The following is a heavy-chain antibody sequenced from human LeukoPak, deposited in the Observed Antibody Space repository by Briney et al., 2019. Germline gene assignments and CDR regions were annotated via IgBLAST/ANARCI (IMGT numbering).Heavy chain of an antibody. V-gene: IGHV4-59*12. Sequence: PSETLSLTCTVSGGSISSYCWSWLRQPPGKGLEWIGYIYYSGSTNYNPSLKSRVTISVDTSKKQFSLNLKSVTAADTAVYYCARDRTGTMGYFDYWGQGTLVTVSS. CDR2: IYYSGST. J-gene: IGHJ4*02. CDR1: GGSISSYC. D-gene: IGHD1-7*01. CDR3: ARDRTGTMGYFDY.